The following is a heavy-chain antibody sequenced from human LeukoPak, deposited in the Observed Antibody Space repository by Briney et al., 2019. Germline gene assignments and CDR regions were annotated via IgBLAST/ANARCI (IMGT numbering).Heavy chain of an antibody. D-gene: IGHD3-16*01. CDR3: SLGQAHGMDV. V-gene: IGHV3-7*01. Sequence: GGSLRLSCVVSGFTFSNYWMSWVRQTPEKGLEWVATIKQDGSEKYYVDSVKGRFTISRDNAKNTLYLQMNSLRAEDTAVYYCSLGQAHGMDVWGQGTTVTVSS. CDR1: GFTFSNYW. CDR2: IKQDGSEK. J-gene: IGHJ6*02.